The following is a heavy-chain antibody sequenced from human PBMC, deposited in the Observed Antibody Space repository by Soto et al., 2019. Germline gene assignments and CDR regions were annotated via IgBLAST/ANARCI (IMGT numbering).Heavy chain of an antibody. V-gene: IGHV3-11*01. Sequence: PGGSLRLSCAASGFTFSDYYMSWIRQAPGKGLEWVSYISSSGSTIYYADSVKGRFTISRDNAKNSLYLQMNSLRAEDTAVYYCASRTTVVTRSGAFDIWGQGTMVTVSS. D-gene: IGHD4-17*01. CDR3: ASRTTVVTRSGAFDI. CDR1: GFTFSDYY. CDR2: ISSSGSTI. J-gene: IGHJ3*02.